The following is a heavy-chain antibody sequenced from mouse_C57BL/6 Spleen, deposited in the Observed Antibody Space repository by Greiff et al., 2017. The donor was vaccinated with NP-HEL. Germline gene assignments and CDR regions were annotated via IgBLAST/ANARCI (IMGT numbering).Heavy chain of an antibody. D-gene: IGHD1-1*01. CDR3: ARREGLYYYGSSPWFAY. V-gene: IGHV1-18*01. J-gene: IGHJ3*01. CDR2: INPNNGGT. Sequence: VQLKQSGPELVKPGASVKIPCKASGYTFTDYNMDWVKQSHGKSLEWIGDINPNNGGTIYNQKFKGKATLTVDKSSSTAYMELRSLTSEDTAVYYCARREGLYYYGSSPWFAYWGQGTLVTVSA. CDR1: GYTFTDYN.